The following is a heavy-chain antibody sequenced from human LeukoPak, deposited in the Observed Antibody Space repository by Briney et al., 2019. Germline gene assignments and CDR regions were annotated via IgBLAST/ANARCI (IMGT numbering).Heavy chain of an antibody. CDR3: ARDQRLEAVAGTTPVGKKRVLSYYYYYYMDV. V-gene: IGHV1-69*06. J-gene: IGHJ6*03. Sequence: ASVKVSCKASGGTFSSYAISWVRQAPGQGLEWMGGIIPIFGTANYAQKFQGRVTITADKSTSTAYMELSSLRSEDTAVYYCARDQRLEAVAGTTPVGKKRVLSYYYYYYMDVWGKGTTVTVSS. CDR2: IIPIFGTA. D-gene: IGHD6-19*01. CDR1: GGTFSSYA.